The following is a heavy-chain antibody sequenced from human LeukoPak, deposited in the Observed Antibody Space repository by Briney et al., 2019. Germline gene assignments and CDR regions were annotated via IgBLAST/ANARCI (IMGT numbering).Heavy chain of an antibody. D-gene: IGHD2-2*01. V-gene: IGHV3-53*01. Sequence: GGSLRLSCAASGFTVSSTYMAWVRQAPGRGLEWVSIIYSGGTTYYADSVKGRFTISRDNSKNTLYLQMNSLRAEDTAVYYCAREDQGASWIYYFDYWGQGTLVTVSS. J-gene: IGHJ4*02. CDR3: AREDQGASWIYYFDY. CDR2: IYSGGTT. CDR1: GFTVSSTY.